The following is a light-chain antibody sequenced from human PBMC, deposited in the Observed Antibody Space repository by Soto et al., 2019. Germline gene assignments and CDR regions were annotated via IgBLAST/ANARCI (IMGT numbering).Light chain of an antibody. V-gene: IGKV3-20*01. J-gene: IGKJ1*01. Sequence: EIVITQSPATLSVSPGERATLSCRASQSVSSNLAWYEQKPGQAPRLLIYGASSRETGIPDRCSGSGAWPDCTRTISRLEPEDFEVYDCHQYGSSPRTFGQGTKVDIK. CDR3: HQYGSSPRT. CDR2: GAS. CDR1: QSVSSN.